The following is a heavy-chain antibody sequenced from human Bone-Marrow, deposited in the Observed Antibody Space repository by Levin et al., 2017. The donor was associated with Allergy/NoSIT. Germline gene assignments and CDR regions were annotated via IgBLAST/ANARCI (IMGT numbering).Heavy chain of an antibody. CDR2: ISGGGGNT. CDR1: GVTFRNYA. J-gene: IGHJ4*02. CDR3: GKGHDYGDPGTYFDY. D-gene: IGHD4-17*01. V-gene: IGHV3-23*01. Sequence: GESLKISCVVSGVTFRNYAMTWVRQAPGKGLEWVSFISGGGGNTYYTDSGKGRFTISRDNSKNILYLQMSSLRVEDTAIYYCGKGHDYGDPGTYFDYWGQGLLVTVSS.